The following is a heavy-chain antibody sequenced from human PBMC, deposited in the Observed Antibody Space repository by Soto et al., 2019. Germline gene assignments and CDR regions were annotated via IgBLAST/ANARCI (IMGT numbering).Heavy chain of an antibody. Sequence: TSETLSLTCTVSGGSISSYYWSWIRQPPGKGLEWIGYIYYSGSTNYNPSLKSRVTISVDTSKNQFSLKLSSVTAADTAVYYCARAWQYSSGFFDYWGQGTLVTVS. D-gene: IGHD6-19*01. CDR1: GGSISSYY. V-gene: IGHV4-59*01. J-gene: IGHJ4*02. CDR2: IYYSGST. CDR3: ARAWQYSSGFFDY.